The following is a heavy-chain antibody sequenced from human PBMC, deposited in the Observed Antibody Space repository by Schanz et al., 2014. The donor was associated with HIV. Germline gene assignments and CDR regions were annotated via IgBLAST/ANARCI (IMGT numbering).Heavy chain of an antibody. CDR3: ASVCSGDTCFDY. D-gene: IGHD2-15*01. CDR1: GGSISSSSYY. V-gene: IGHV4-39*01. J-gene: IGHJ4*02. CDR2: IYYSGST. Sequence: QLQLQESGPGLVKPSETLSLTCTVSGGSISSSSYYWGWIRQPPGKGLEWIGSIYYSGSTYYNPSLKSRATISVATSKNQSPLKLNFMTAADTAVYYCASVCSGDTCFDYWGQGTLVTVSS.